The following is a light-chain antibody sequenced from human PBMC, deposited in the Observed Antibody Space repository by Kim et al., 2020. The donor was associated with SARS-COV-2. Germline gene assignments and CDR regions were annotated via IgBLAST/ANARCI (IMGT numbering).Light chain of an antibody. V-gene: IGLV3-19*01. J-gene: IGLJ2*01. Sequence: SSELTQDPAVSVALGQTVRITCQGDSLRSYYASWYQQKPGQAPVLVIYGKNNRPSGIPDRFSGSSSGNTASLTITGAQAEDEADYYCNPRDSSDNPVVFGGGTKLTVL. CDR2: GKN. CDR1: SLRSYY. CDR3: NPRDSSDNPVV.